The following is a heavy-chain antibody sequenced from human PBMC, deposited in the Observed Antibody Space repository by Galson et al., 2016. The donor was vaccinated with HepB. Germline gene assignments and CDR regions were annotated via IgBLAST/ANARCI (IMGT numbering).Heavy chain of an antibody. CDR2: ISAYNGNT. D-gene: IGHD6-19*01. CDR3: AKEAGIGWSRSSYFDY. V-gene: IGHV1-18*04. J-gene: IGHJ4*02. Sequence: SVKVSCKASGYTLTNYGFTWVRQAPGQGLEWMGWISAYNGNTDYARKFQGRVTMTIDTSTNTGYIELRTLMSDDTAVYYCAKEAGIGWSRSSYFDYWGQGTLVIVSS. CDR1: GYTLTNYG.